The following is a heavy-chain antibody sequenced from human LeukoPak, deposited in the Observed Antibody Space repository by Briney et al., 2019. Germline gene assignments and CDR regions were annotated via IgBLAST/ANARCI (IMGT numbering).Heavy chain of an antibody. V-gene: IGHV3-15*01. CDR2: IKSKTDGGTT. J-gene: IGHJ4*02. Sequence: GGSLRLSCAASGFTFSNAWMSWVRQAPGKGLEWVGRIKSKTDGGTTEYAAPVKGRFTISRDDSKNTLYLQMNSLKTQDTAVYYCTTEPRGRYYFDYWGQGTLVTVSS. D-gene: IGHD3-16*01. CDR3: TTEPRGRYYFDY. CDR1: GFTFSNAW.